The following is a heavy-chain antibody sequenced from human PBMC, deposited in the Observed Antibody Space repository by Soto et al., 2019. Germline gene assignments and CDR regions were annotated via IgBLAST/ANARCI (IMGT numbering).Heavy chain of an antibody. Sequence: GGSLRLSCAASGFTFSSYAMSWVRQAPGKGLEWVSAISGSGGSTYYADSVKGRFTISRDNSKNTLYLQMNSLRAEDTAVYYCAKDESAIAVAGTPFDYWGQGTLVTVSS. V-gene: IGHV3-23*01. CDR2: ISGSGGST. CDR3: AKDESAIAVAGTPFDY. D-gene: IGHD6-19*01. J-gene: IGHJ4*02. CDR1: GFTFSSYA.